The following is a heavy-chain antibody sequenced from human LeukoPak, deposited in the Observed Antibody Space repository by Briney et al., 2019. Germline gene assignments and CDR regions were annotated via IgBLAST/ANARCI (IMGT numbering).Heavy chain of an antibody. D-gene: IGHD4-11*01. J-gene: IGHJ6*03. CDR3: ARATGKYYYYYYRDG. Sequence: SETLSLTSAVSGGSSSGYYWSWIRHPPRKGLEWIGEINHSGSTNYNPSLKSRVTISVDTSKNQISLKLSSVTAADTAVYYCARATGKYYYYYYRDGRGKGTKVTVSS. CDR1: GGSSSGYY. V-gene: IGHV4-34*01. CDR2: INHSGST.